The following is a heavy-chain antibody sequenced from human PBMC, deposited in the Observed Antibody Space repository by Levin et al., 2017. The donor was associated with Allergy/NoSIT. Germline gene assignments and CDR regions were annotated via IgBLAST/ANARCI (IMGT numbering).Heavy chain of an antibody. V-gene: IGHV3-20*04. Sequence: GESLKISCAASGFTFDDYGMSWVRQAPGKGLEWVSGINWNGGSTGYADSVKGRFTISRDNAKNSLYLQMNSLRAEDTALYYCARENTGIAVAGYFDYWGQGTLVTVSS. D-gene: IGHD6-19*01. CDR2: INWNGGST. CDR3: ARENTGIAVAGYFDY. J-gene: IGHJ4*02. CDR1: GFTFDDYG.